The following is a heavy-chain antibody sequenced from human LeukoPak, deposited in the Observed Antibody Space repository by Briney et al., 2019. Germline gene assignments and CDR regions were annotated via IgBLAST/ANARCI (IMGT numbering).Heavy chain of an antibody. CDR2: ISSSGNTI. V-gene: IGHV3-48*03. CDR3: AREIVGATWAHFDY. J-gene: IGHJ4*02. CDR1: GFTFSSYE. D-gene: IGHD1-26*01. Sequence: GGSLRLSCAASGFTFSSYEMNWVRQAPGKGLEWVSYISSSGNTIYYADSVKGRFTMSRDNAKNSLYLQMNSLRAEDTAVYYCAREIVGATWAHFDYWGQGTLVTVSS.